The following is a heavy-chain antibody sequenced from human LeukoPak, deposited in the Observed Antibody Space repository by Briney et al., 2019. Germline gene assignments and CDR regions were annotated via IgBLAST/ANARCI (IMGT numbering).Heavy chain of an antibody. Sequence: PGGSLRLSCAASGFSFRNYWMTWVRQSPGKGLEWVAIINPDGSGKYSVDSVKGRFTISRDNAKNSLYLQMSSLRAEDTAVYYCARGGHRQKEFWGQGTLVTVSS. CDR1: GFSFRNYW. D-gene: IGHD1-14*01. J-gene: IGHJ4*02. CDR2: INPDGSGK. V-gene: IGHV3-7*01. CDR3: ARGGHRQKEF.